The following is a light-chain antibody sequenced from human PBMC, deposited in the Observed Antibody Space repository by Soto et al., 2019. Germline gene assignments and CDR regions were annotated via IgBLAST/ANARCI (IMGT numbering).Light chain of an antibody. CDR2: DVS. CDR3: SSYTSTSAGVI. Sequence: QSALTQPASVSGSPGQSITISCAGSSSEVGGYKYVSWYQQHPGKAPKLMIYDVSNRPSGVSNCFSGSKSGNTASLTISGLQAEDEADYYCSSYTSTSAGVIFGGGTKLTVL. V-gene: IGLV2-14*03. J-gene: IGLJ2*01. CDR1: SSEVGGYKY.